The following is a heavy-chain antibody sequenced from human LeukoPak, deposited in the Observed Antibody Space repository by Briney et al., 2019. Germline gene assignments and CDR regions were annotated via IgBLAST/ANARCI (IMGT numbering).Heavy chain of an antibody. CDR1: RLPFSSDA. CDR2: ISESGSGT. J-gene: IGHJ4*02. CDR3: AKDIAQGYTFGTIDQDY. D-gene: IGHD5-18*01. Sequence: GGSLRLSCAASRLPFSSDAMSWVRQAPGKGLEWVSAISESGSGTYYADSVKGRFTISRDNSRNTLSLQMYSLRVEDTAVYYCAKDIAQGYTFGTIDQDYWGQGTLVTVSS. V-gene: IGHV3-23*01.